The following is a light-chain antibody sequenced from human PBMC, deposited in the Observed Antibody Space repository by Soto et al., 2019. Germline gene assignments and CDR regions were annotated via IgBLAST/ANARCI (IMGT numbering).Light chain of an antibody. CDR3: LSYTTSTTYV. J-gene: IGLJ1*01. CDR1: SSDVGAYNH. V-gene: IGLV2-14*03. Sequence: VLTQPASVSGSPGQPITISCTGTSSDVGAYNHVSWYQHHPGKAPKLIIYDVSNRPSGVSNRFSGSKSGHTASLTISGLQAEDEADYYCLSYTTSTTYVFGTGTKVTVL. CDR2: DVS.